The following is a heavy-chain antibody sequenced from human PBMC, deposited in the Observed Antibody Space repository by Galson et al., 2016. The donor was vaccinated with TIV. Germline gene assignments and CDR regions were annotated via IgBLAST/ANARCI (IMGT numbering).Heavy chain of an antibody. CDR3: ARHGVGYNSRPRGYYYYFYMDV. CDR1: GSSISSGFW. Sequence: SETLSLTCVVSGSSISSGFWWSWIRQPPGRRLEWIGNVYTTGSTNYNPSLKSRVTISVDTSTNQFSLTLNSVTAADTAVYYCARHGVGYNSRPRGYYYYFYMDVWGKGTTVAVSS. V-gene: IGHV4-38-2*01. CDR2: VYTTGST. D-gene: IGHD1-20*01. J-gene: IGHJ6*03.